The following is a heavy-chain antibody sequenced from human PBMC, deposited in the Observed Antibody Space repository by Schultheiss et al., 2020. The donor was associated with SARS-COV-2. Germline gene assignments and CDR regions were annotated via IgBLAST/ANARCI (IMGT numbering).Heavy chain of an antibody. CDR3: ARVWKGSSWYPFDY. CDR1: GFTFDDYA. CDR2: ISYDGSNK. Sequence: GGSLRLSCAASGFTFDDYAMHWVRQAPGKGLEWVAVISYDGSNKYYADSVKGRFTISRDNAKNTLYLQMNSLRAEDTAVYYCARVWKGSSWYPFDYWGQGTLVTVSS. V-gene: IGHV3-30*04. D-gene: IGHD6-13*01. J-gene: IGHJ4*02.